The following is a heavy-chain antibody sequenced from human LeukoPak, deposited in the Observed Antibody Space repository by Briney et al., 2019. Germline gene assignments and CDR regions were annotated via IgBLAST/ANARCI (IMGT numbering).Heavy chain of an antibody. V-gene: IGHV4-59*01. CDR1: GGSISNYY. CDR2: IFYSGST. Sequence: SKALSLTCTVSGGSISNYYWNWIRQPPGKGLEWIGYIFYSGSTNYNPSLKTRVTISVDTSKNQFSLRLTSVTAADAAVYYCARNSGWPRVWFDPWGQGTLVTVSS. CDR3: ARNSGWPRVWFDP. D-gene: IGHD6-19*01. J-gene: IGHJ5*02.